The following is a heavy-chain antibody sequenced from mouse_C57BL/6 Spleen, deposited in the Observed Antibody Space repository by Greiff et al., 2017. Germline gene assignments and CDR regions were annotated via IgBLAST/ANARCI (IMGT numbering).Heavy chain of an antibody. CDR2: INYDGSST. J-gene: IGHJ2*01. Sequence: EVKVVESEGGLVQPGSSMKLSCTASGFTFSDYYMAWVRQVPEKGLEWVANINYDGSSTYYLDSLKSRFIISRDNAKNILYLQMSSLKSEDTATYYCARGYYYGSSPAFDYWGQGTTLTVSS. CDR1: GFTFSDYY. CDR3: ARGYYYGSSPAFDY. D-gene: IGHD1-1*01. V-gene: IGHV5-16*01.